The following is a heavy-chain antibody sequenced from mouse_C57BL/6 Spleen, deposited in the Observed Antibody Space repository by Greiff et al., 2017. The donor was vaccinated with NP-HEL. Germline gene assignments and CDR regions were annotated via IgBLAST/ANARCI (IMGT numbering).Heavy chain of an antibody. CDR2: IGPGSGST. V-gene: IGHV1-77*01. Sequence: QVQLQQSGAELVKPGASVKISCKASGYTFTDYYINWVKQRPGQGLEWIGKIGPGSGSTYYNEKFKGKATLTADKSSSTAYMQLSSLTSEDSAVYFCAVAYYSNYEAWFAYWGQGTLVTVSA. J-gene: IGHJ3*01. CDR3: AVAYYSNYEAWFAY. CDR1: GYTFTDYY. D-gene: IGHD2-5*01.